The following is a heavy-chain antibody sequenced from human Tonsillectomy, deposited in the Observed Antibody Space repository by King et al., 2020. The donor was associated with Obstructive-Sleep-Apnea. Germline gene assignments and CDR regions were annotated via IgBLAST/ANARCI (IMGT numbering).Heavy chain of an antibody. J-gene: IGHJ6*02. V-gene: IGHV3-9*01. D-gene: IGHD6-19*01. CDR1: GYTFDDYA. CDR3: AKAGPEVAATHYNDYGLDV. CDR2: SSWNYGSI. Sequence: VQLVESGGGLVQPGRSLRLSCAASGYTFDDYALHWVRQAPGKGLEWGSGSSWNYGSIGFGDSVKGRFTISRDNAKNSLDLQMNSLRAEDTALYYCAKAGPEVAATHYNDYGLDVWGQGTTVTVSS.